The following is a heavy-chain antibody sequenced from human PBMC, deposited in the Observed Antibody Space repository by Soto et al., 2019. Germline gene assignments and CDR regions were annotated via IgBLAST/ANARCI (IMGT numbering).Heavy chain of an antibody. CDR2: MNPYNGNA. J-gene: IGHJ4*02. CDR3: ARRKERSGPHYFDS. CDR1: GYTFITYD. V-gene: IGHV1-8*01. D-gene: IGHD1-1*01. Sequence: ASVKVSCKASGYTFITYDINWVRQAPGQGLEWMGWMNPYNGNAGYAQKFQGRVTMTRNTSISTTYMELTSLKSNDTAVYFCARRKERSGPHYFDSWGQGTLVTVSS.